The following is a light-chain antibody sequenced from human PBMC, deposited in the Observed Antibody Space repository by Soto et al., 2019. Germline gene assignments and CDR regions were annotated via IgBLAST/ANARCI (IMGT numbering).Light chain of an antibody. Sequence: VLPQSPDTLSLSPGDRATLSCRASQSVRSTFLAWYQQKPGQAPRLLIYGASNRAASIPERFSGSASGTEFTFTISRLEPDDSAVYYCQQYHDSPMNTFGQGTKLQIK. CDR1: QSVRSTF. CDR3: QQYHDSPMNT. J-gene: IGKJ2*01. V-gene: IGKV3-20*01. CDR2: GAS.